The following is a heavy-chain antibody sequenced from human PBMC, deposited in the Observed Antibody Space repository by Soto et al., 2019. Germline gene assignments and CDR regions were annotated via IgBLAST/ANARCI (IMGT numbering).Heavy chain of an antibody. V-gene: IGHV3-23*01. D-gene: IGHD3-22*01. CDR1: GFTFSSYA. Sequence: GGSLRLSCAASGFTFSSYAMSWVRRAPGKGLEWVSAISGSGGSTYYADSVKGRFTISRDNSKNTLYLQMNSLRAEDTAVYYCAKSDGGCGWPRYYYYYGMDVWVQGPTVTVSPCSSPEETVSVVPWPRYYYYYGMDVWGQGTTVTVSS. CDR2: ISGSGGST. J-gene: IGHJ6*02. CDR3: AKSDGGCGWPRYYYYYGMDVWVQGPTVTVSPCSSPEETVSVVPWPRYYYYYGMDV.